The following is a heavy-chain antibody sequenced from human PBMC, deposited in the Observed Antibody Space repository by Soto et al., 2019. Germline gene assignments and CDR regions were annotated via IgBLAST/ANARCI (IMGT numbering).Heavy chain of an antibody. Sequence: QVQLQESGPGLVKPSQTLSLTCTVSGGSINSGGYYWSWIRQHPGKGLEWIGYIYYSGNTYYNPSLNSRVNVSVDTSENQFSLKLSSVTAADTAVYYCARATVVVATTYSTGFDPWGQGTLVTVSS. J-gene: IGHJ5*02. CDR3: ARATVVVATTYSTGFDP. CDR2: IYYSGNT. V-gene: IGHV4-31*03. D-gene: IGHD1-26*01. CDR1: GGSINSGGYY.